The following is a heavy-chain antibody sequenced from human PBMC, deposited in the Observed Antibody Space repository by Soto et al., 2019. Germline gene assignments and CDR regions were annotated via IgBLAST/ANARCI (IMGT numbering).Heavy chain of an antibody. J-gene: IGHJ6*02. Sequence: EVQLLESGGGLVQPGGSLRLSCTASGFAFSTYGINWVRQAPGKGLEWVANINDRGRNMFYAESVKGRFTISRDNSKSTVTLQINSLRADDTAVYYCAKAAAPAGSPGYYAMDVWGQGTTVTVSS. CDR2: INDRGRNM. D-gene: IGHD6-13*01. V-gene: IGHV3-23*01. CDR1: GFAFSTYG. CDR3: AKAAAPAGSPGYYAMDV.